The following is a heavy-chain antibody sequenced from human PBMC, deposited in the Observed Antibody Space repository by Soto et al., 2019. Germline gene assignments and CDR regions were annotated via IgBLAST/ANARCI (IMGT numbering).Heavy chain of an antibody. CDR2: ISYDGSNK. V-gene: IGHV3-30-3*01. D-gene: IGHD6-19*01. J-gene: IGHJ4*02. Sequence: WGSLRLSCAASGFTFISYAIHWVRHSPFKGLEWVAVISYDGSNKYYADSVKGRFTISRDNSKNTLYLQMNSLRAEDTAVYYCVQGIAVAGTTSLFDYWGQGTLVTVSS. CDR3: VQGIAVAGTTSLFDY. CDR1: GFTFISYA.